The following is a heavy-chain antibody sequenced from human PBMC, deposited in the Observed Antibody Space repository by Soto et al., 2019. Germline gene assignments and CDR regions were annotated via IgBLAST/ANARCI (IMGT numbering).Heavy chain of an antibody. Sequence: RASVKVSCKASGYTFTGYYMHWVRQAPGQGLEWMGWINPNSGGTNYAQKFQGWVTMTRDTSISTAYMELSRLRSDDTAVYYCARDTRPGIRLYGMDVWGQGTTVTVSS. J-gene: IGHJ6*02. CDR3: ARDTRPGIRLYGMDV. D-gene: IGHD2-15*01. V-gene: IGHV1-2*04. CDR2: INPNSGGT. CDR1: GYTFTGYY.